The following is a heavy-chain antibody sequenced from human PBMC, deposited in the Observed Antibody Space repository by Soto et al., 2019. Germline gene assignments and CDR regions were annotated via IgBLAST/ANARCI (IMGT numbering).Heavy chain of an antibody. CDR1: GGSISSYY. CDR3: ASSNIAAAGFYYYGMDV. D-gene: IGHD6-13*01. V-gene: IGHV4-59*01. J-gene: IGHJ6*02. Sequence: SETLSLTCTVSGGSISSYYWNWIRQPPRKGLEWIGYIYYSGSTNYNPSLKSRVTISLDTSKNQFSLKLSSVTAADTAVYYCASSNIAAAGFYYYGMDVWGRGTTVTVSS. CDR2: IYYSGST.